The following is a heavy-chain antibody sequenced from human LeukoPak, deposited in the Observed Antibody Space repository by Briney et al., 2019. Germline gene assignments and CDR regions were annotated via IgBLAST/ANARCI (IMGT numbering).Heavy chain of an antibody. CDR1: GYTFTSYD. V-gene: IGHV1-8*01. Sequence: ASVKVSCKASGYTFTSYDINWVRQATGQGLEWMGWMNPNSGNTGYAQKFQGRVTMTRNTSISTAYMELSSLRSEDTAVYYCAGYNQQLEMFDYWGQGTLVTVSS. CDR2: MNPNSGNT. CDR3: AGYNQQLEMFDY. D-gene: IGHD6-13*01. J-gene: IGHJ4*02.